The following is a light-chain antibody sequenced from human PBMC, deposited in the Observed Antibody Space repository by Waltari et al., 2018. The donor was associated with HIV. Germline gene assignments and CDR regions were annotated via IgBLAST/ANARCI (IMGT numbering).Light chain of an antibody. CDR3: QQYFGHPT. V-gene: IGKV1-8*01. Sequence: AIRVTQSPSSLSASTGDRVTFTCRASQGIGNYLAWYQQKPSQPPKVLVFDASTPQPGVPSRFSGNGSGTDFTLTITCLQSEDFATYYCQQYFGHPTFGQGTRLEVK. J-gene: IGKJ2*01. CDR2: DAS. CDR1: QGIGNY.